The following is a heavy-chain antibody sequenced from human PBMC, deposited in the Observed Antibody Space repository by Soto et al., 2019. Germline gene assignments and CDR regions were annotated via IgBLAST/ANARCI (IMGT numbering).Heavy chain of an antibody. CDR1: GFTFSSYS. J-gene: IGHJ4*02. D-gene: IGHD6-13*01. Sequence: EVQLVESGGGLVKPGGSLRLSCAASGFTFSSYSMNWVRQAPGKWLEWVSSISSSSSYIYYADSVKGRFTISRDNAKNSLYLQMNSLRAEDTAVYYCVRVEGSIWDSRRGSFAYCGQGTLVTVSS. CDR3: VRVEGSIWDSRRGSFAY. CDR2: ISSSSSYI. V-gene: IGHV3-21*01.